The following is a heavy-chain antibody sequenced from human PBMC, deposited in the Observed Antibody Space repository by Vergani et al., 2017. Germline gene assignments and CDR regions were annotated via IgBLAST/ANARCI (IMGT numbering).Heavy chain of an antibody. Sequence: QVQLVQSGAEVKKPGASVKVSCKASGYTFTGYYMHWVRPAPGQGLEWMGWINPNSGGTNYAQKFQGRVTMTRDTSISTAYMELSRLRSDDTAVYYCARAPYSSDYVWGSYRSWGQGTLVTVSS. CDR1: GYTFTGYY. CDR3: ARAPYSSDYVWGSYRS. D-gene: IGHD3-16*02. V-gene: IGHV1-2*02. CDR2: INPNSGGT. J-gene: IGHJ4*02.